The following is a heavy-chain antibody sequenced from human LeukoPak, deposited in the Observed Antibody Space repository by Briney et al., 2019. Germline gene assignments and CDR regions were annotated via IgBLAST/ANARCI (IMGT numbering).Heavy chain of an antibody. V-gene: IGHV4-34*01. D-gene: IGHD3-10*01. CDR2: INHSGST. Sequence: SETLSLTCAVYGGSFSGYYWSWIRQPPGKGREWIGEINHSGSTNYNPSLKSRVTISVDTSKNQFSLKLSSVTAADTAVYYCARGLKITMVRGVTHPFDYWGQGTLVTVSS. CDR1: GGSFSGYY. CDR3: ARGLKITMVRGVTHPFDY. J-gene: IGHJ4*02.